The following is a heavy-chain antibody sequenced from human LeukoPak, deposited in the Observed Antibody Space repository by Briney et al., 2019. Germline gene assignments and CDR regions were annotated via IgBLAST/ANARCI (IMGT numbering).Heavy chain of an antibody. D-gene: IGHD5-12*01. Sequence: PGGSLRLSCAASGFTVSGNYMSWVRQAPGKGLEWVSAISGSGGSTYYADSVKGRFTISRDNAKNSLYLQMNSLRAEDTAVYYCARVLGYSGYDYMNYWGQGTLVTVSS. CDR2: ISGSGGST. V-gene: IGHV3-11*04. J-gene: IGHJ4*02. CDR3: ARVLGYSGYDYMNY. CDR1: GFTVSGNY.